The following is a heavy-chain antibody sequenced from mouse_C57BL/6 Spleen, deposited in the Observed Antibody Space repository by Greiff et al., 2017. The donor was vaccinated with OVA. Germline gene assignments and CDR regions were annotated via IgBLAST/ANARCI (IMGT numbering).Heavy chain of an antibody. Sequence: DVMLVESGGGLVQPGGSLSLSCAASGFTFTDYYMSWVRQPPGKALEWLGFIRNKANGYTTEYSASVKGRFTISRDNSQSILYLQMNALRAEDSATYYCARSNGIFDYWGQGTTLTVSS. V-gene: IGHV7-3*01. CDR2: IRNKANGYTT. D-gene: IGHD2-5*01. J-gene: IGHJ2*01. CDR3: ARSNGIFDY. CDR1: GFTFTDYY.